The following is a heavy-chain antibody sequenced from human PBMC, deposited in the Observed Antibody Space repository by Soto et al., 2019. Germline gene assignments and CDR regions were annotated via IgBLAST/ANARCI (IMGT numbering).Heavy chain of an antibody. V-gene: IGHV1-3*01. CDR1: GYTFTNYA. D-gene: IGHD6-13*01. CDR3: ARGPGMANSSYYYYGLGV. J-gene: IGHJ6*02. CDR2: INAGNGNT. Sequence: ASVKVSCKASGYTFTNYAMHWVRQAPGQRLEWMGWINAGNGNTRYAQKFQGRVTITRDTSASTAYMELTSLRSEDTAVYYCARGPGMANSSYYYYGLGVWGRGTRVTVAS.